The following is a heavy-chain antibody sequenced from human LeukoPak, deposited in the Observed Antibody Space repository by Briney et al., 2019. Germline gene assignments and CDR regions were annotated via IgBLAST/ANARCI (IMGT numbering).Heavy chain of an antibody. D-gene: IGHD3-22*01. CDR3: ARRGYYYDSSGYYP. CDR1: GGSISSSSYY. Sequence: SETLSLTCTVSGGSISSSSYYWGWIRQPPGKGLEWIGSIYYSGSTYYNPSLKSRVTISVDTSKNQFSLKLSSVTAADTAVYYCARRGYYYDSSGYYPWGQGTLVTVSS. CDR2: IYYSGST. J-gene: IGHJ5*02. V-gene: IGHV4-39*01.